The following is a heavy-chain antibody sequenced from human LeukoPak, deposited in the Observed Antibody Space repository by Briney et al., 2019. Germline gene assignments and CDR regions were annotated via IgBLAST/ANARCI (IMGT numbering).Heavy chain of an antibody. V-gene: IGHV3-23*01. CDR1: GFTFNNYA. J-gene: IGHJ6*02. Sequence: PGGSLRLSCAASGFTFNNYAMSWFRQTPGKGLEWVSAISGSGDRTYYAESVKGRFSISRDNPKNTLYLQMHSLRAEDTAVYYCGKRELWHGSGEDAWGQGTTVTVSS. CDR3: GKRELWHGSGEDA. D-gene: IGHD3-10*01. CDR2: ISGSGDRT.